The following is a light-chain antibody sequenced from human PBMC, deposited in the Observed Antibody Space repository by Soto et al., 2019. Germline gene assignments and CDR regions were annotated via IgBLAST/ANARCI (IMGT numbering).Light chain of an antibody. J-gene: IGLJ2*01. CDR1: SSDVGGYNY. V-gene: IGLV2-14*01. Sequence: QSALTQPASVSGSPGQSITISCTGTSSDVGGYNYVSWYQQHPGKATKLMIYDVSNRPSGVSNRFSGSNSGNTASLTISGLQAEDEADYYCSSYTSSSTVVFGGGTKLTVL. CDR3: SSYTSSSTVV. CDR2: DVS.